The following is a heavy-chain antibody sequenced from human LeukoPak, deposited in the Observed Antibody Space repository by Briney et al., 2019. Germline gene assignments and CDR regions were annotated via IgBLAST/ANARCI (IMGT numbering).Heavy chain of an antibody. CDR2: IKEDGSEK. D-gene: IGHD2-21*01. J-gene: IGHJ4*02. Sequence: GGSLRLSCAASAFSFERHWMSWARQAPGKGLEWVANIKEDGSEKYYVDSVRGRFTISRDNAKNSLYLQMNSLRAEDTAVYYCARDLYSQYWGQGTLVTVSS. CDR3: ARDLYSQY. CDR1: AFSFERHW. V-gene: IGHV3-7*01.